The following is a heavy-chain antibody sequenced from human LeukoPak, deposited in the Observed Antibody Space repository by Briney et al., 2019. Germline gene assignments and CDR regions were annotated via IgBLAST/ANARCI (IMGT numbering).Heavy chain of an antibody. D-gene: IGHD6-6*01. V-gene: IGHV1-18*01. Sequence: ASVKVSCKASGYTFTSYGISWVRLAPGQGLEWMGWISAYNGNTNYAQKLQGRVTMTTDTSTSTAYMELRSLRSDDTAVYYCARDFAPIAARPNFDYWGQGTLVTVSS. CDR3: ARDFAPIAARPNFDY. CDR2: ISAYNGNT. CDR1: GYTFTSYG. J-gene: IGHJ4*02.